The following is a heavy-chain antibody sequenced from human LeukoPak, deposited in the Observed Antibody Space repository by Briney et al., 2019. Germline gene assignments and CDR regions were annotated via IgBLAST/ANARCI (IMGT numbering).Heavy chain of an antibody. Sequence: PSETLSLTCTVSGGSISSYYWSWIRQPPGKGLEWIGYIYYSGSTNYSPSLKSRLTISVDTSKNQFSLRLSSVTAADTAVYYCARTYGSSGLGYFDLWGRGTLVTVSS. CDR1: GGSISSYY. D-gene: IGHD6-13*01. V-gene: IGHV4-59*01. CDR2: IYYSGST. CDR3: ARTYGSSGLGYFDL. J-gene: IGHJ2*01.